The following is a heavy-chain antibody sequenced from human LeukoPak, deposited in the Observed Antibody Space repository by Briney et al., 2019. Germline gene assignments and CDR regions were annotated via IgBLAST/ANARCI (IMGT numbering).Heavy chain of an antibody. J-gene: IGHJ4*02. Sequence: SETLSLTCTVSGGSVSSGSYYWSWIRQPPGKGLEWIGYIYYSGSTNYNPPLKSRVTISVDTSKNQFSLKLSSVTAADTAVYYCARGITDIVLMVYGPDYDYWGQGTLVTVSS. V-gene: IGHV4-61*01. CDR2: IYYSGST. CDR3: ARGITDIVLMVYGPDYDY. CDR1: GGSVSSGSYY. D-gene: IGHD2-8*01.